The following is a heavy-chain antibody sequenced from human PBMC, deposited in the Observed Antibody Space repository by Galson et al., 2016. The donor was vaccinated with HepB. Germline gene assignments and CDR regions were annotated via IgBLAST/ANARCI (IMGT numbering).Heavy chain of an antibody. Sequence: ETLSLTCAVSGGSISSVNWWSRVRQPPGKGLEWIGEIYHGGYTNYNPSLKRRVTISVDKSKNQFSLKLSSVTAADTAVYYCANSPRRGCTGGPRYTKDWGQGTLVTVSS. CDR3: ANSPRRGCTGGPRYTKD. V-gene: IGHV4-4*02. CDR1: GGSISSVNW. CDR2: IYHGGYT. D-gene: IGHD2-8*02. J-gene: IGHJ4*02.